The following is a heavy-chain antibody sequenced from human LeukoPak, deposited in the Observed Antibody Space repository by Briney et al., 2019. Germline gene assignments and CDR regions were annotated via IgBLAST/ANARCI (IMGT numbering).Heavy chain of an antibody. Sequence: SETLSPTCTVSGGSISNYYWSWIRQPAGKGLEWIGRKYARGSSNYNPPVQSRVTMSVDTSKNQFSLKLRSVTAADTAVYYCARGRYRSADICTGGDSFDIWGQGTMVSVSP. D-gene: IGHD2-15*01. V-gene: IGHV4-4*07. J-gene: IGHJ3*02. CDR3: ARGRYRSADICTGGDSFDI. CDR2: KYARGSS. CDR1: GGSISNYY.